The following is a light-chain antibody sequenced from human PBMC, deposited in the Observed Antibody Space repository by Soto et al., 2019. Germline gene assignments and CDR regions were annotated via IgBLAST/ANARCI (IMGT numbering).Light chain of an antibody. V-gene: IGLV1-40*01. CDR3: QSYDSIVSGVV. Sequence: QSVVTQPPSVSGAPGQRVTISCTGSSSNIGAGYDVHWYQQLPGTAPKLHIYGNSNRPSGVPDRFSGSKSGTSASLAITGLQAEDEADYCCQSYDSIVSGVVVGTGTKLTV. CDR2: GNS. J-gene: IGLJ1*01. CDR1: SSNIGAGYD.